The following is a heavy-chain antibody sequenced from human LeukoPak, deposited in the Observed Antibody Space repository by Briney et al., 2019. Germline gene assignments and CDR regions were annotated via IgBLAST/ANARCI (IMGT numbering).Heavy chain of an antibody. CDR2: IKPDASEK. CDR1: GFTFSNFW. CDR3: ARGLYCSSTSCSY. D-gene: IGHD2-2*01. Sequence: GGSLRLSCAASGFTFSNFWMTWVRQTPGKGLEWVANIKPDASEKYYVDSVKGRFTISRDNAQNSLYLQMNSLRAEDTAVYYCARGLYCSSTSCSYWGQGTLVTVSS. J-gene: IGHJ4*02. V-gene: IGHV3-7*01.